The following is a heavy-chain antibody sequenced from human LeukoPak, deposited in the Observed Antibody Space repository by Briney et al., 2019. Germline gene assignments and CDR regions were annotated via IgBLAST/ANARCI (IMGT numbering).Heavy chain of an antibody. CDR3: TRDWGMTTVVLEAFDI. Sequence: GGSLRLSCTASGFTFGDYAMSWFRQAPGKGLEWVGFIRSKAYGGTTEYAASVKGRFTISRDDSKSIAYLQMNSLKTEDTAVYYCTRDWGMTTVVLEAFDIWGQGTMVTVSS. J-gene: IGHJ3*02. CDR1: GFTFGDYA. CDR2: IRSKAYGGTT. V-gene: IGHV3-49*03. D-gene: IGHD4-23*01.